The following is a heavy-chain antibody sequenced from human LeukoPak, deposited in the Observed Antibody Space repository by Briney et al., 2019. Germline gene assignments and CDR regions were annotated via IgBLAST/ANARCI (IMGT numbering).Heavy chain of an antibody. Sequence: ASVKVSCKASGYTFTGYYMHWVRQAPGQGLEWMGWINPNSGNTGYAQNFQGRVTMTRNTSISTAYMELSSLRSEDMAVYYCARGGPVAATHRYSQHWGQGTLVTVSS. J-gene: IGHJ1*01. D-gene: IGHD6-19*01. V-gene: IGHV1-8*02. CDR3: ARGGPVAATHRYSQH. CDR2: INPNSGNT. CDR1: GYTFTGYY.